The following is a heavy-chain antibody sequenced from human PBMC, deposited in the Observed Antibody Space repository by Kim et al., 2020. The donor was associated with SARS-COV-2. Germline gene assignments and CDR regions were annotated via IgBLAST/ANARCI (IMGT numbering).Heavy chain of an antibody. J-gene: IGHJ4*01. CDR3: ARHEGEVGGWTTVTVDY. D-gene: IGHD4-17*01. CDR2: IYYSGST. CDR1: GGSISSSSYY. V-gene: IGHV4-39*01. Sequence: SETLSLTCTVSGGSISSSSYYWGWIRQPPGKGLEWIGSIYYSGSTYYNPSLKSRVTISVDTSKNQFSLKLSSVTAADTAVYYCARHEGEVGGWTTVTVDYWGQGTLVTVSS.